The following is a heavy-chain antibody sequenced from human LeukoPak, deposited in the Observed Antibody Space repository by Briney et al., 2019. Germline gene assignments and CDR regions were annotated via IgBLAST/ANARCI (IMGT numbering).Heavy chain of an antibody. CDR3: AGASSDSYGDYFDY. V-gene: IGHV3-53*01. J-gene: IGHJ4*02. D-gene: IGHD5-18*01. CDR2: IYSGGST. CDR1: GFTVSSNY. Sequence: PGGSLRLSCAASGFTVSSNYMSWVRQAPGKGLEWVSVIYSGGSTYYADSVKGRFTISRDNSKNTLYLQMNSLRAEDTAVYYCAGASSDSYGDYFDYWGQGTLVTVSS.